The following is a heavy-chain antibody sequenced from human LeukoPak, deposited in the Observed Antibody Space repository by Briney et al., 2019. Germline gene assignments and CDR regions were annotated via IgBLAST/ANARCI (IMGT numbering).Heavy chain of an antibody. D-gene: IGHD2-21*01. Sequence: GGSLRLSCVASGFTFSDYHINWVRQAPGKGLEWVSSISSSTHIYYADSVKGRFTISRDDAKNSLYLQMNSLRAEDTALYYCARGLCGGDCYDYWGQGTLVTVSS. J-gene: IGHJ4*02. CDR1: GFTFSDYH. CDR3: ARGLCGGDCYDY. V-gene: IGHV3-69-1*02. CDR2: ISSSTHI.